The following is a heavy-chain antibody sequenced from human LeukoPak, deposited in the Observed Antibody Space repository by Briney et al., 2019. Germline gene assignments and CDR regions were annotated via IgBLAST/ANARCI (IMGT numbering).Heavy chain of an antibody. Sequence: GGSLRLSCAASGFTFSSYAMTWVRQTPGKGLEWVSSISGESTTTYYADSVKGRFTISRDNSNNTLYFQMNSLRAEDTALYYCAKEGPGRGDYWGQGTLVTVSS. J-gene: IGHJ4*02. CDR1: GFTFSSYA. CDR3: AKEGPGRGDY. D-gene: IGHD2-15*01. V-gene: IGHV3-23*01. CDR2: ISGESTTT.